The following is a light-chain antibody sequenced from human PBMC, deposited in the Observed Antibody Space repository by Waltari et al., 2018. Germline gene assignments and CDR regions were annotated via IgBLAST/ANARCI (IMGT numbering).Light chain of an antibody. V-gene: IGLV2-23*01. J-gene: IGLJ3*02. CDR3: CSYGGYNTPWV. Sequence: QSALTQPASVSGSPGQSITISCTGTSRDVGHYNLVSWYQQHPGQAPKLIIYETPKRPSGVSHRFSGSKSGNTASLAVSGLQTEDEAEYYCCSYGGYNTPWVFGGGTKLTVL. CDR2: ETP. CDR1: SRDVGHYNL.